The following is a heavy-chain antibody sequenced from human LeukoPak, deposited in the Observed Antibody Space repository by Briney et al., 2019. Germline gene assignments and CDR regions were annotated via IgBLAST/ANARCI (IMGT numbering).Heavy chain of an antibody. CDR1: GGSISSGGYS. J-gene: IGHJ5*02. Sequence: PSETLSLTCAVSGGSISSGGYSWSWIRQPPGKGLEWIGYIYHSGSTYYNPSLKSRVTISVDRSKYQFSLKLSSVTAADTAVYYCARAPGGGYNWFDPWGQGTLVTVSS. V-gene: IGHV4-30-2*01. CDR3: ARAPGGGYNWFDP. CDR2: IYHSGST. D-gene: IGHD1-26*01.